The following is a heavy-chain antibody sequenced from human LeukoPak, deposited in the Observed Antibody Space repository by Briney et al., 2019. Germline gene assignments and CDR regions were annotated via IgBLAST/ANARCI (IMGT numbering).Heavy chain of an antibody. CDR3: ARDPTNGDNWFDP. D-gene: IGHD2-8*01. Sequence: PGGSLRLSXAASGFTFSDYYMSWIRQAPGKGLEWVSYISSSGSTIYYADSVKGRFTISRDNAKNSLYLQMNSLRAEDTAVYYCARDPTNGDNWFDPWGQGTLVTVSS. CDR2: ISSSGSTI. CDR1: GFTFSDYY. J-gene: IGHJ5*02. V-gene: IGHV3-11*04.